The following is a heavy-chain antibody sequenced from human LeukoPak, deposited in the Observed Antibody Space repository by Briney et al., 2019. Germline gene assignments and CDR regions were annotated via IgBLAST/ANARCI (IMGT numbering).Heavy chain of an antibody. D-gene: IGHD3-3*01. CDR3: AKRVVIKSTDYFYYYIHV. CDR1: GFSFSDYG. V-gene: IGHV3-30*02. CDR2: IRYDGSNK. J-gene: IGHJ6*03. Sequence: GGSLRLSCEASGFSFSDYGMHWVRQGPGKGLEWVAFIRYDGSNKYYADSVKGRFTVSRDNSQSTLYPQMNSLRVEDTAVYYCAKRVVIKSTDYFYYYIHVWGKGTTVTVPS.